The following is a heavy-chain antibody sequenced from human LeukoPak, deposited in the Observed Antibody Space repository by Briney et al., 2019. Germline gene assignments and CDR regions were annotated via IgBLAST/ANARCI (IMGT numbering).Heavy chain of an antibody. V-gene: IGHV4-38-2*01. D-gene: IGHD6-25*01. CDR2: IYHSGST. CDR1: GYSTSSGYY. CDR3: ARAPLAGSSLYFDY. Sequence: PSETLSLTCAVSGYSTSSGYYWGWIRQSPGEGLEWIGSIYHSGSTYYNPSLRSRVTISPDTSKNQFSLKLTSVNVADTAMYYCARAPLAGSSLYFDYWGQGTLVTVSS. J-gene: IGHJ4*02.